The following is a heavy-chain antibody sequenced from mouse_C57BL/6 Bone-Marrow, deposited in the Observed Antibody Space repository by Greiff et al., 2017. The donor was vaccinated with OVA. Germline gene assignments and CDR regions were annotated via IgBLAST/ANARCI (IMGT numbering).Heavy chain of an antibody. CDR3: ARGWLLRRAWFAY. J-gene: IGHJ3*01. CDR1: GYTFTSYG. CDR2: FDPRSGNI. D-gene: IGHD2-3*01. Sequence: QVQLKQSGAELARPGASVKLSCKASGYTFTSYGISWVKQRTGQGLEWIGEFDPRSGNINYNEKFKGKATLTADKSSSTAYMELRSLTSEDSAVYFCARGWLLRRAWFAYWGQGTLVTVSA. V-gene: IGHV1-81*01.